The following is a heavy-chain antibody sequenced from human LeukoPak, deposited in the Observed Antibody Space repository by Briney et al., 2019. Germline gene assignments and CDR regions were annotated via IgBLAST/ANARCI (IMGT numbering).Heavy chain of an antibody. Sequence: PGGSLRLSCAASGFTVSSNYMSWVRQAPGKGLEWVSVIYSGGSTYYADSVKGRFAISRDNSKNTLYLQMNSLRAEDTAVYYCARNGYSSSWYRNWGQGTLVTVSS. V-gene: IGHV3-53*01. D-gene: IGHD6-13*01. CDR3: ARNGYSSSWYRN. CDR2: IYSGGST. CDR1: GFTVSSNY. J-gene: IGHJ4*02.